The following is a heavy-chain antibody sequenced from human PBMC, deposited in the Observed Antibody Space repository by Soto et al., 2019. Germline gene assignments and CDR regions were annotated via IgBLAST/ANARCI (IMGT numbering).Heavy chain of an antibody. CDR1: GFTFSSYS. Sequence: KSGGSLRLSCAASGFTFSSYSMNWVRQAPGKGLEWVSSISSSSSYIYYADSVKGRFTISRDNAKNSLYLQMNSLRAEDTAVYYCARDGNYYDILTGYYRPRDNWFDPWGQGTLVTVSS. J-gene: IGHJ5*02. CDR2: ISSSSSYI. V-gene: IGHV3-21*01. D-gene: IGHD3-9*01. CDR3: ARDGNYYDILTGYYRPRDNWFDP.